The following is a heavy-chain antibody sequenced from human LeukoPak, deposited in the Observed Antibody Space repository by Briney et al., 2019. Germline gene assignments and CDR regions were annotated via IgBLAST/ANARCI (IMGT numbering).Heavy chain of an antibody. CDR2: IYSGGST. J-gene: IGHJ4*02. CDR3: VRSSYDFWSGRPHHFDY. D-gene: IGHD3-3*01. Sequence: GGSLRLSCAASGFTVSSNYMSWVRQAPGKGLEWVSVIYSGGSTYYAYSVKSRFTISTDNSTNTLYLQMNSLRAEDTPVYYCVRSSYDFWSGRPHHFDYWGQGTLVTVSS. V-gene: IGHV3-53*01. CDR1: GFTVSSNY.